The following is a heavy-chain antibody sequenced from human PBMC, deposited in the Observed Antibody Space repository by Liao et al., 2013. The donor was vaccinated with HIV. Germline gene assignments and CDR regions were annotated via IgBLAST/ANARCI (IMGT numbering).Heavy chain of an antibody. Sequence: QVQLQESGPGLVKPSQTLSLTCTVSGGSISSGSYYWSWIRQPAGKGLEWIGHIYTSGTTNYNASLKSRVTISIDTSKNQCSLKLSSVTAADTAVYYCALLRGIAVAGTPIYYHYMDVWGKGATVTVSS. CDR1: GGSISSGSYY. CDR2: IYTSGTT. J-gene: IGHJ6*03. CDR3: ALLRGIAVAGTPIYYHYMDV. V-gene: IGHV4-61*02. D-gene: IGHD6-19*01.